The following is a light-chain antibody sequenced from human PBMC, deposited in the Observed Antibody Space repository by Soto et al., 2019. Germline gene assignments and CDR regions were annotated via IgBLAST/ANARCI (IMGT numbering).Light chain of an antibody. CDR1: NSNIGASHD. Sequence: QSALTQPPSVSGAPGQRVIISCTGSNSNIGASHDVHWYQQLPGTAPRLIIYANNNRPSGVTDRFSGSRSDTSASLAITGLQAEDEADYYCQSYDSSLSGSLFGGGTKLTVL. CDR2: ANN. CDR3: QSYDSSLSGSL. J-gene: IGLJ2*01. V-gene: IGLV1-40*01.